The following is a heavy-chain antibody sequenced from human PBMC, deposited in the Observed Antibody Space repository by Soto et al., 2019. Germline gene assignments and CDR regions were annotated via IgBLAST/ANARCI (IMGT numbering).Heavy chain of an antibody. V-gene: IGHV3-11*06. J-gene: IGHJ6*02. Sequence: GRSLRLSCAASGFTFSDYYMSWIRQAPGKGLEWVSYISSSSSNINYADSVKGRFTISRDNAKNSLYLQMNSLRAADTAVYYCARGTPAYYCYGLDVWGQGTTVTVSS. CDR3: ARGTPAYYCYGLDV. CDR2: ISSSSSNI. CDR1: GFTFSDYY.